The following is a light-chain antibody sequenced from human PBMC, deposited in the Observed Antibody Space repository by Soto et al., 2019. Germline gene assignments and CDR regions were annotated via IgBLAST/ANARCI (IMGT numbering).Light chain of an antibody. Sequence: EIVMTQSPATLSVPPGERATLSCTASQSLTTNLAWYQQKPCQTPRLLIYDSSTRATGIPARFTGSGSGTEFTPTISSLQSEDFAVYHCQQYSNWPRTFGQGTKVEIK. V-gene: IGKV3-15*01. J-gene: IGKJ1*01. CDR1: QSLTTN. CDR2: DSS. CDR3: QQYSNWPRT.